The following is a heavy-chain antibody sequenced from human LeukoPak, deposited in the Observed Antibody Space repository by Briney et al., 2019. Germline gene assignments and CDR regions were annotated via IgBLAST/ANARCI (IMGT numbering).Heavy chain of an antibody. CDR3: AREGYCNITSCPRGAFDF. V-gene: IGHV3-48*01. CDR2: ISSRSSTI. D-gene: IGHD2-2*01. Sequence: GGSLRLSCAASGFTFSNYTMNWVRQAPGKGREWVSYISSRSSTIYYTDSVKGRFTISRDNAKNSLYLQMNSLRAEDTAVYYCAREGYCNITSCPRGAFDFWGQGTMVIVSS. J-gene: IGHJ3*01. CDR1: GFTFSNYT.